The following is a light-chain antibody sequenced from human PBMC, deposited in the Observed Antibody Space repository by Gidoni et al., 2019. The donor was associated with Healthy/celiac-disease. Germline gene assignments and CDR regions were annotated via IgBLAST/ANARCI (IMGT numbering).Light chain of an antibody. Sequence: DIQMTQYPSSLSASVGDRVTITCRASQIISSYFNWYQQKPGKAPTLLIYAASSLHSGVPSRFSGSGSCTDCTLTISSLQPEDFSTYYCQQSYSTPPWTFGQGTKVEIK. CDR1: QIISSY. J-gene: IGKJ1*01. V-gene: IGKV1-39*01. CDR3: QQSYSTPPWT. CDR2: AAS.